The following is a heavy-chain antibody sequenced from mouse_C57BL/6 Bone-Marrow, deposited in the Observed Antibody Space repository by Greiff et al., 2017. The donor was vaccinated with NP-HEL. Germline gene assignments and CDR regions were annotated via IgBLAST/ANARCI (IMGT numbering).Heavy chain of an antibody. CDR2: IYPRSGNT. D-gene: IGHD1-1*01. Sequence: QVQLQQSGAELARPGASVKLSCKASGYTFTSYGISWVKQRTGQGLEWIGEIYPRSGNTYYNEKFKGKATLTADKSSSTAYMELRSLTSEDSAVYFCARHLRGYLDYWGQGTTLTVSS. CDR1: GYTFTSYG. J-gene: IGHJ2*01. V-gene: IGHV1-81*01. CDR3: ARHLRGYLDY.